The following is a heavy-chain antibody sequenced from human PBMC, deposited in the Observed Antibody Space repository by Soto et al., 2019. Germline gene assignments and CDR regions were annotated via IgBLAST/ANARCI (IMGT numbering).Heavy chain of an antibody. CDR1: GGPISSSSYY. V-gene: IGHV4-39*02. J-gene: IGHJ4*02. D-gene: IGHD1-26*01. CDR2: IYYSGST. CDR3: ARLSSGSYLVDY. Sequence: WETLSLTCTVSGGPISSSSYYWGWIRQPPGKGLEWIGSIYYSGSTYYNPSLKSRVTISVDTSKNHFSLKLSSVTAADTAVYYCARLSSGSYLVDYWGKGNMVTVSP.